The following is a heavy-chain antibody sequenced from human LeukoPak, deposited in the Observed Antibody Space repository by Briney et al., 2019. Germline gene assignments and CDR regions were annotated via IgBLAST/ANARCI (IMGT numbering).Heavy chain of an antibody. CDR1: GFTFNNYA. J-gene: IGHJ4*02. D-gene: IGHD3-22*01. V-gene: IGHV3-64*01. CDR3: ARALGWASSGPIDY. CDR2: ISTDGGST. Sequence: PGGSLRLSXKASGFTFNNYALHWVRQAPGKGLEYVSAISTDGGSTYYGNSVGGRFTISRDNSKNTLYLQMGSLRVEDMAVYYCARALGWASSGPIDYWGQGTLVSVSS.